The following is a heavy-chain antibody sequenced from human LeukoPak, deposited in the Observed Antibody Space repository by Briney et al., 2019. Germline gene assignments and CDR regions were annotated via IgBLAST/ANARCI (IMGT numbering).Heavy chain of an antibody. CDR3: ARSANPGVHDFDP. Sequence: GGSLRLSCEASGFTFSSYAMAWVRQAPGKGLERLSYITSGSNINYADSVKGRFTISRDNAKNSLYLQMNSLRDEDTAVYYCARSANPGVHDFDPWGQGTLVTVSS. CDR2: ITSGSNI. D-gene: IGHD6-6*01. J-gene: IGHJ5*02. CDR1: GFTFSSYA. V-gene: IGHV3-48*02.